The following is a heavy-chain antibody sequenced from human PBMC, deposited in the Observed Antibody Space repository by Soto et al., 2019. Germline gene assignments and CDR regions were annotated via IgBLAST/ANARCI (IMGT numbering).Heavy chain of an antibody. D-gene: IGHD4-17*01. CDR2: IYYSGST. Sequence: SETLSLTCTVSGGSISSGGYYWSWIRQHPGKGLEWIGYIYYSGSTYYNPSPKSRVTISVDTSKNQFSLKLSSVTAADTAVYYCARDRRYGAPLFDYWGQGTLVTVSS. J-gene: IGHJ4*02. CDR1: GGSISSGGYY. CDR3: ARDRRYGAPLFDY. V-gene: IGHV4-31*03.